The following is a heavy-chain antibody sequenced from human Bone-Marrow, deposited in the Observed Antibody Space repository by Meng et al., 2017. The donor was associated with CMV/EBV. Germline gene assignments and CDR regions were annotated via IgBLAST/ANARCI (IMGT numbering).Heavy chain of an antibody. CDR3: ARESMVPAYYFDY. CDR1: GGDISSSNW. D-gene: IGHD3-10*01. Sequence: AVSGGDISSSNWWSWVRQPPGKGLEWIGEIYHSGSTNYNPSLKSRVTISVDKSKNQFSLKLSSVTAADTAVYYCARESMVPAYYFDYWGQGTLVTVSS. CDR2: IYHSGST. V-gene: IGHV4-4*02. J-gene: IGHJ4*02.